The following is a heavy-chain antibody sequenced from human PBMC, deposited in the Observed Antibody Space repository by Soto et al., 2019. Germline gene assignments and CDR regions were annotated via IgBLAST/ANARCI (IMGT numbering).Heavy chain of an antibody. Sequence: ASVKVSCKVSGYTLTELSVHWVRQAPGKGLEWMGGFDPEDGETIYAQKFQGRVTMTEDTSTDTAYMELSSLRSEDTAVYYCATDKMVVTANTPDYYYYGMDVWGQGTTVTVSS. CDR1: GYTLTELS. CDR3: ATDKMVVTANTPDYYYYGMDV. D-gene: IGHD2-21*02. V-gene: IGHV1-24*01. CDR2: FDPEDGET. J-gene: IGHJ6*02.